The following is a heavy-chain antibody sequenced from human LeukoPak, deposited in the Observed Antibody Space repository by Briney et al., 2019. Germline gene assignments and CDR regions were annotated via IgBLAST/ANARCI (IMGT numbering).Heavy chain of an antibody. CDR1: GFTFSSYG. CDR2: ISYDGSNK. J-gene: IGHJ4*02. D-gene: IGHD3-22*01. CDR3: AREGNTYYYDSSGPRESKILDY. Sequence: GGSLRLSCAASGFTFSSYGMHWVRQAPGKGLEWVAVISYDGSNKYYADSVKGRFTISRDNSKNTLYLQMNSLRAEDTAVYYCAREGNTYYYDSSGPRESKILDYWGQGTLVTVSS. V-gene: IGHV3-30*03.